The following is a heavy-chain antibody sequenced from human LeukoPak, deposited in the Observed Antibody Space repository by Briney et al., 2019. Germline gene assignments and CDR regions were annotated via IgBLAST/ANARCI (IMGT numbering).Heavy chain of an antibody. CDR2: ISHNGNDK. V-gene: IGHV3-30*03. D-gene: IGHD2-2*01. Sequence: GGSLRLSCAASGLTFSRFGMHWVRQAPGKGLEWVAIISHNGNDKYHADPVKGRFTISRDNSKNTLYLQMNSLRAEDTAVYYCATSPPSIVVVPAAKPREPYFDYWGQGTLVTVSS. J-gene: IGHJ4*02. CDR3: ATSPPSIVVVPAAKPREPYFDY. CDR1: GLTFSRFG.